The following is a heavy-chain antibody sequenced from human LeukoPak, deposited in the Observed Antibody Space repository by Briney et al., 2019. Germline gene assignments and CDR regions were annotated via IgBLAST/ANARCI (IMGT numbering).Heavy chain of an antibody. CDR2: IYSGGST. D-gene: IGHD6-13*01. V-gene: IGHV3-66*01. CDR1: GFTVSTNY. Sequence: GGSLRLSCAASGFTVSTNYMSWVRQAPGKGLEWLSVIYSGGSTYYADSVKGRFTISRDNSKNTVYLQMNSLKGEDTAVYYCASSRKQQLVRGAFDYWGQGTLVTVSS. J-gene: IGHJ4*02. CDR3: ASSRKQQLVRGAFDY.